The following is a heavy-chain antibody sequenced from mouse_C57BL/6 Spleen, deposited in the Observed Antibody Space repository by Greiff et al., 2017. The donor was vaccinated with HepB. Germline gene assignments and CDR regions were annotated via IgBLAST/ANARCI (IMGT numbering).Heavy chain of an antibody. V-gene: IGHV1-64*01. CDR2: IHPNSGST. CDR3: ARWVYGYD. J-gene: IGHJ2*01. Sequence: VQLQQPGAELVKPGASVKLSCKASGYTLTSYWMHWVKQRPGQGLEWIGMIHPNSGSTNYNEKFKSKATLTVEKSSSTAYMQLSSLTSEASAVYYCARWVYGYDWGQGTTLTVSS. CDR1: GYTLTSYW. D-gene: IGHD2-2*01.